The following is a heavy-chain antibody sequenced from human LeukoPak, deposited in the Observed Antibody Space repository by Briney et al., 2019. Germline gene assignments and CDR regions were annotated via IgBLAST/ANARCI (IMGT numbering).Heavy chain of an antibody. J-gene: IGHJ4*02. CDR3: ARHGENDVEMATIDY. CDR1: GGSISSSSYY. Sequence: PSETLSLTCTVSGGSISSSSYYWGWIRQPPGKGLEWIGSIYYSGSTYYNPSLKSRVTISVDMSKNQFSLKLSSVTAADTAVYYCARHGENDVEMATIDYWGQGTLVTVSS. CDR2: IYYSGST. D-gene: IGHD5-24*01. V-gene: IGHV4-39*01.